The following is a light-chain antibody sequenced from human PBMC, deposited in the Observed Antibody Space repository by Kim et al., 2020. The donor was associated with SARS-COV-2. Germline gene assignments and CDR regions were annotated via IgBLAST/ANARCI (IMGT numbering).Light chain of an antibody. Sequence: GQSITISCSGTSSDVGGYNYISCYQRHPDKAPKVMIYDVSNRASGVSNRFSGSKSGSTASLTISGLQAEDEADYYCSSYTSSSTWVFGGGTQLTVL. V-gene: IGLV2-14*03. CDR1: SSDVGGYNY. CDR3: SSYTSSSTWV. J-gene: IGLJ3*02. CDR2: DVS.